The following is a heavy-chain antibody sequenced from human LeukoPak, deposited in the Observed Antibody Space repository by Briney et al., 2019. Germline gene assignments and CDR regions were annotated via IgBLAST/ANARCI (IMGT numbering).Heavy chain of an antibody. V-gene: IGHV4-39*01. D-gene: IGHD1-14*01. CDR2: IYYSGTT. J-gene: IGHJ3*01. CDR1: GGSISSSSSY. Sequence: PSESLSLTCTVAGGSISSSSSYWGWLRQPPGKGLEWIGSIYYSGTTYYKPSLNSRVTISVDTSKNQFSLRLSSVSAADTAVYYCARHWYGGAFDVWGQGSMVTVSS. CDR3: ARHWYGGAFDV.